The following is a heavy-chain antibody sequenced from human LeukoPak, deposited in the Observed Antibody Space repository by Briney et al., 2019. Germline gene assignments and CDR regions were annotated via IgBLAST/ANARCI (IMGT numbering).Heavy chain of an antibody. CDR1: GFTFSSYS. Sequence: GGSLRLSCAASGFTFSSYSMNWVRQAPGKGLEWVSSISSSSSYIYYADSVKGRFTISRDNAKNSLYLQMNSLRAEDTAVYYCARDSSQVGYSLDYWGQGTLVTVSS. CDR2: ISSSSSYI. D-gene: IGHD2-15*01. CDR3: ARDSSQVGYSLDY. J-gene: IGHJ4*02. V-gene: IGHV3-21*01.